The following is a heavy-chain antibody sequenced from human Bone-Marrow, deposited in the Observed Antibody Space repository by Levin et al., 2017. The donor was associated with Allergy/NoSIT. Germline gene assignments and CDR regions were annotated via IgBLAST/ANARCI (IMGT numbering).Heavy chain of an antibody. Sequence: SVKVSCKASGGTLSSYALTWVRQAPGQGLEWMGGIVPIFGTAKYAEKFQGRVTITVDEYTSTGHMELSGLSSEDTAVYFCGRGRGSITCFFYYGLDVWGQGTTVIVSS. D-gene: IGHD1-20*01. CDR3: GRGRGSITCFFYYGLDV. CDR2: IVPIFGTA. V-gene: IGHV1-69*13. CDR1: GGTLSSYA. J-gene: IGHJ6*02.